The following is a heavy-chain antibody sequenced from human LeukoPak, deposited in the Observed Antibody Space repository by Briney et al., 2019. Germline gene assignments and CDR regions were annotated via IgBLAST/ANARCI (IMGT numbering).Heavy chain of an antibody. CDR2: IWHDGSDK. D-gene: IGHD4-11*01. V-gene: IGHV3-33*06. J-gene: IGHJ4*02. Sequence: GGSLRLSCAASGFTFSHYGMHWVRQAPGEGLEWVAVIWHDGSDKYYADSVKGRFTISRDNSKNTVYLHMDSLRAEDTAIYYCAKDAQRGFDYSNSLDYWGQGTMVTVSS. CDR3: AKDAQRGFDYSNSLDY. CDR1: GFTFSHYG.